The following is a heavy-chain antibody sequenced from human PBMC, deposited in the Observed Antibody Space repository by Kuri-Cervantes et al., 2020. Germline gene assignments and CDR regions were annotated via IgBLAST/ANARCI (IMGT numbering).Heavy chain of an antibody. CDR2: IGTAGDT. V-gene: IGHV3-13*01. D-gene: IGHD4-11*01. Sequence: GESLKISCAASGFTFSSYDMHWVRQATGKGLEWVSAIGTAGDTYYPGSVKGRFTISRENAKNTLYLQMNSLRAEDTAVYYCARERGNYRAVDNGMDVWGQGTTVTVSS. J-gene: IGHJ6*02. CDR3: ARERGNYRAVDNGMDV. CDR1: GFTFSSYD.